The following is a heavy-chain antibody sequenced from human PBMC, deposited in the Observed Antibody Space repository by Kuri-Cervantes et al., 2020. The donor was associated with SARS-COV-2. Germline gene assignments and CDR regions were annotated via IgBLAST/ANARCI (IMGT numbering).Heavy chain of an antibody. CDR2: IYHSGST. CDR3: ARGGGYSNLGYYFDY. CDR1: GGSISSGGYY. D-gene: IGHD4-11*01. Sequence: SETLSLTCTVSGGSISSGGYYWSWIRQPPGKGLEWIGYIYHSGSTYYNPSLKSRVTISVDTSKNQFSLKLSSVTAADTAGGGGARGGGYSNLGYYFDYWGQGTLVTVSS. J-gene: IGHJ4*02. V-gene: IGHV4-30-2*02.